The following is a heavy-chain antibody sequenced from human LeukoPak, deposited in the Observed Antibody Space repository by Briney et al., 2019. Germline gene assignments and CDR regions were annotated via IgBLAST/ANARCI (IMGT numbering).Heavy chain of an antibody. D-gene: IGHD3-22*01. J-gene: IGHJ2*01. Sequence: SETLSLTCTVSGGSISSYYWSWIRQPPGKGLEWIGYIYYSGSTNYNPSLKSRVTISVDTSKNQFSLKLSSVTAADTAVYYCARDMYYYDSSGYGGDWYFDLWGRGTLVTVSS. CDR1: GGSISSYY. CDR2: IYYSGST. V-gene: IGHV4-59*12. CDR3: ARDMYYYDSSGYGGDWYFDL.